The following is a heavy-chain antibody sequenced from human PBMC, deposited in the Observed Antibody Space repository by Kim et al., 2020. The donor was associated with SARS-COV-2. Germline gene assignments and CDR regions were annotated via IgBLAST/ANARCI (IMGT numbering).Heavy chain of an antibody. Sequence: GGSLRLSCAASGFTVSSNYMSWVRQAPGKGLEWVSVIQSGGSASYAVPVKGRFNIFRDDSNNMLYLQMNSLRAEDTGVYYCASTSSACPTSAGFDY. V-gene: IGHV3-53*01. CDR3: ASTSSACPTSAGFDY. CDR1: GFTVSSNY. D-gene: IGHD6-19*01. J-gene: IGHJ4*01. CDR2: IQSGGSA.